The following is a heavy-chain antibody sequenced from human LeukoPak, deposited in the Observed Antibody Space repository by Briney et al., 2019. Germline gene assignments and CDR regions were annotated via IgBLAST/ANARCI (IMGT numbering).Heavy chain of an antibody. CDR3: ARGMAAAYDYNWFDS. J-gene: IGHJ5*01. CDR1: GGSISSSSYY. CDR2: IYASGNT. V-gene: IGHV4-39*07. Sequence: SETLSLTCTVSGGSISSSSYYWGWIRQPPGKGLEWIGRIYASGNTRYNPSLKSRLTMSVDTSKNQFSLKLSSVTAADTAIYFCARGMAAAYDYNWFDSWGQGTLVTVSS. D-gene: IGHD5-12*01.